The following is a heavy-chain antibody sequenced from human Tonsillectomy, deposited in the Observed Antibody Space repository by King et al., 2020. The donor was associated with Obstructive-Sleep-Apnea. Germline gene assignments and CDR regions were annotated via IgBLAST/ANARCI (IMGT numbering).Heavy chain of an antibody. J-gene: IGHJ6*02. Sequence: VQLVESGGGLVQPGGSLRLSCAASGFIFSTYSMNWVRQAPGKGLEWVSYISSFSTTIYYADSVKGRFTISRDNAKNSLYLRMNSLRAEDTAVYYCAGDRGAAAGTYYYDYGMDVWGQGTTVTVSS. CDR3: AGDRGAAAGTYYYDYGMDV. V-gene: IGHV3-48*01. D-gene: IGHD6-13*01. CDR2: ISSFSTTI. CDR1: GFIFSTYS.